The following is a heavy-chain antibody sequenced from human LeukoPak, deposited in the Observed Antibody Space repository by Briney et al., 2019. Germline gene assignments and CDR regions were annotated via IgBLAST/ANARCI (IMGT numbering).Heavy chain of an antibody. CDR3: ARDRYYYGSGSFGFDY. CDR1: GGSISSGDYY. Sequence: SETLSLTCTVSGGSISSGDYYWSWIRQPPGKGLEWIGYIYYSGSTYYNPSLKSRVTISVDTSKNQFSLKLSSVTAADTAVYYCARDRYYYGSGSFGFDYWGQGTLVTVSS. V-gene: IGHV4-30-4*01. CDR2: IYYSGST. J-gene: IGHJ4*02. D-gene: IGHD3-10*01.